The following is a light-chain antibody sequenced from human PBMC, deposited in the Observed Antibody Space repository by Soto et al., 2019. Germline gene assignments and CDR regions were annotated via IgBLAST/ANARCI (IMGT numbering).Light chain of an antibody. V-gene: IGKV3-20*01. CDR1: QSVYSNY. CDR3: QQYGSSPLT. CDR2: GAS. J-gene: IGKJ3*01. Sequence: EIVLTQSPGTLSLSPGERATLSCRASQSVYSNYLAWYQQKPGQSPRLLMYGASTRVTGIPDRFSGSASGTDFTLTIRRLEPEDFPIYHCQQYGSSPLTFGAGTKVDIK.